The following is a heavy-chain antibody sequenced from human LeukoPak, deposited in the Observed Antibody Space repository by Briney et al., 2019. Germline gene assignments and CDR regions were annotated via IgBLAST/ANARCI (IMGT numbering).Heavy chain of an antibody. CDR3: AKGEWLADS. V-gene: IGHV3-30*02. Sequence: GGSLRLSCGASGFTFSTSGMHWARQAPGKGLEWVAFIRYDGNDKYYADSVKGRFTISRDNSKNSLYLQINTLRPVDTAVYYCAKGEWLADSWGQGTLVTVSS. CDR2: IRYDGNDK. J-gene: IGHJ4*02. CDR1: GFTFSTSG. D-gene: IGHD3-3*01.